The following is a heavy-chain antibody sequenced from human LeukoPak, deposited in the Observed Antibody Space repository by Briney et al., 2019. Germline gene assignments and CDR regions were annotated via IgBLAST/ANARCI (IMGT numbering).Heavy chain of an antibody. CDR3: AKDLVGGPGYSSVGGIDY. CDR2: ISYDGSNK. V-gene: IGHV3-30*04. J-gene: IGHJ4*02. CDR1: GFTFSSYA. Sequence: GGSLRLSCSASGFTFSSYAMHWVRQAPGKGLEWVAVISYDGSNKYYADSVKGRFTISRDNSKNTLYLQMNSLRAEDTAVYYCAKDLVGGPGYSSVGGIDYWGQGTLVTVSS. D-gene: IGHD6-19*01.